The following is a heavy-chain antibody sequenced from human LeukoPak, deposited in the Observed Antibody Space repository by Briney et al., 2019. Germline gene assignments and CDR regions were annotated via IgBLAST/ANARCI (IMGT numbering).Heavy chain of an antibody. V-gene: IGHV4-38-2*02. Sequence: SETLSLTCTVSGYSIGSGYYWGWLRQRPGKGLEWLGNVYHTGVTYYNPSLKSRVTISLDTSKNQFSLNLSSVTAADTAVYYCARVSYGQHFGYMDVWGKGTTVTISS. CDR2: VYHTGVT. CDR1: GYSIGSGYY. CDR3: ARVSYGQHFGYMDV. J-gene: IGHJ6*03. D-gene: IGHD2-2*01.